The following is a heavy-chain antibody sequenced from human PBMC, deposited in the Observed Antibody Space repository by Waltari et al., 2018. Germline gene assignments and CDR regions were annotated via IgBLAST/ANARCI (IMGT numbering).Heavy chain of an antibody. J-gene: IGHJ4*02. CDR1: GGSISSYY. D-gene: IGHD1-7*01. CDR2: IYYSGST. Sequence: QVQLQESGPGLVKPSETLSLTCTVSGGSISSYYWSWIRQPPGKGLEWIGYIYYSGSTNYNPSLKSRVTISVDTSKNQFSLKLSSVTAADTAVYYCARAITGTTGPHSGIDYWGQGTLVTVSS. CDR3: ARAITGTTGPHSGIDY. V-gene: IGHV4-59*01.